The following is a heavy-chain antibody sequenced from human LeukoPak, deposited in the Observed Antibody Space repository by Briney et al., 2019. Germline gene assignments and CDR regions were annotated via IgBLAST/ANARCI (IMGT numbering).Heavy chain of an antibody. J-gene: IGHJ1*01. CDR1: GYTFTSYN. CDR3: ATHRPRYFQH. V-gene: IGHV1-8*01. CDR2: MNPNSGDT. Sequence: GASVKVSCKASGYTFTSYNINWVRQATGQGLEWMGWMNPNSGDTGYAQKFQGRVTITRDTSASTAYMELSSLRSEDTAVYYCATHRPRYFQHWGQGTLVTVSS.